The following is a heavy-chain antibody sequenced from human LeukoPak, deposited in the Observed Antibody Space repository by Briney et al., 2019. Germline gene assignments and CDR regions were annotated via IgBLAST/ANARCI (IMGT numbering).Heavy chain of an antibody. CDR1: GITFSSYA. CDR3: AKLRRQWLSPLDY. CDR2: ISGSGGST. V-gene: IGHV3-23*01. D-gene: IGHD6-19*01. Sequence: GGSLRLCCAASGITFSSYAMSGGRQAPGKVLEWVSAISGSGGSTYYADSVKGRFTISRDNSKNTLYLQMNSLRAEDTAVYYCAKLRRQWLSPLDYWGQGTLVTVSS. J-gene: IGHJ4*02.